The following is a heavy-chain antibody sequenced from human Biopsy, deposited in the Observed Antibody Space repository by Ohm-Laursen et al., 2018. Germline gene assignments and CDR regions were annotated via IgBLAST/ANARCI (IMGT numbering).Heavy chain of an antibody. Sequence: SETLSLTCTVSGGSITDDYWSWIRQSPGKGLEWIGFISKGGDTTYNPSLRGRVAISVGTSKDQFSLKLSSVTAADTAIFFCARLYRLDDYWNDDPPDAFDVWGQGTRVTVSS. J-gene: IGHJ3*01. CDR2: ISKGGDT. CDR1: GGSITDDY. V-gene: IGHV4-59*01. D-gene: IGHD1-1*01. CDR3: ARLYRLDDYWNDDPPDAFDV.